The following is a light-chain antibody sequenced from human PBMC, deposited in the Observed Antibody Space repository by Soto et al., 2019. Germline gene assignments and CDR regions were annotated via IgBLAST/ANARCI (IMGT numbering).Light chain of an antibody. J-gene: IGKJ5*01. CDR2: GAS. CDR1: ESVSSNY. CDR3: QQYHNSPIT. V-gene: IGKV3-20*01. Sequence: EVVLTQSPGTLSLSPGERATLSCRATESVSSNYLAWYQQKPGQAPRVLIYGASIRATGVPDRFSGSGSGTDFTLTISRLEPEDFAVYYCQQYHNSPITFGQGTRLEI.